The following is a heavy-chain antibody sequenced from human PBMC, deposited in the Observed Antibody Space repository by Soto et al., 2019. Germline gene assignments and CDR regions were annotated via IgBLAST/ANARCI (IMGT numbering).Heavy chain of an antibody. J-gene: IGHJ6*02. D-gene: IGHD6-13*01. CDR3: ARGMHSSSWYNYYYYGMDV. CDR2: INHSGST. Sequence: PSETLSLTCAVYGGSFSGCYWSWIRQPPGKGLEWIGEINHSGSTNYNPSLKSRVTISVDTSKNQFSLKLSSVTAADTAVYYCARGMHSSSWYNYYYYGMDVWGQGTTVTGS. CDR1: GGSFSGCY. V-gene: IGHV4-34*01.